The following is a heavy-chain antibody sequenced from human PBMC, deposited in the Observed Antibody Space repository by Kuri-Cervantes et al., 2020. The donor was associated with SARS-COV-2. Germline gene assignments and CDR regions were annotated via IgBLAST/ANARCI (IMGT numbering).Heavy chain of an antibody. Sequence: GESLKISCAASGFTFSSYAMHWVRQAPGKGLEWVAVISYDGSNKYYADSVKGRFTIPRDSSKNTLYLQMNSLRAEDTAVYYCARDRSYTCTYYYDSSGYYYAFDIWGQGTMVTVSS. V-gene: IGHV3-30-3*01. CDR2: ISYDGSNK. D-gene: IGHD3-22*01. CDR1: GFTFSSYA. CDR3: ARDRSYTCTYYYDSSGYYYAFDI. J-gene: IGHJ3*02.